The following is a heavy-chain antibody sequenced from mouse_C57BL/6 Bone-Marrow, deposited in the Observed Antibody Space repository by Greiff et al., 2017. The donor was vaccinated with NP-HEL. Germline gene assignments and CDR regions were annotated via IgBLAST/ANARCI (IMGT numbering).Heavy chain of an antibody. V-gene: IGHV14-2*01. CDR3: ALITTVVKDYAMDY. J-gene: IGHJ4*01. D-gene: IGHD1-1*01. CDR1: GFNIKDYY. Sequence: VQLQQSGAELVQPGASVKLSCTASGFNIKDYYMHWVKQRPEQGLEWIGRIDPEDGETKYAPQFPGKATITAATSSNTAYLQLSSLTSEDSAVYYCALITTVVKDYAMDYWGQGTSVTVSS. CDR2: IDPEDGET.